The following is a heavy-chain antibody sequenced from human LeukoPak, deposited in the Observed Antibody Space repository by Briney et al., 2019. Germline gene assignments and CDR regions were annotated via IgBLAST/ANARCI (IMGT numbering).Heavy chain of an antibody. CDR2: ISYDATSN. CDR1: GFSFSSYA. CDR3: AKDSSGWSPETAGLDY. V-gene: IGHV3-30*18. D-gene: IGHD6-19*01. J-gene: IGHJ4*02. Sequence: GGSLRLSCAASGFSFSSYAMHWVRQAPGKGLEWVTIISYDATSNDCADSVEGRLTISRDNSKNTLYLQMNSLRAEDTAVYYCAKDSSGWSPETAGLDYWGQGTLVTVSS.